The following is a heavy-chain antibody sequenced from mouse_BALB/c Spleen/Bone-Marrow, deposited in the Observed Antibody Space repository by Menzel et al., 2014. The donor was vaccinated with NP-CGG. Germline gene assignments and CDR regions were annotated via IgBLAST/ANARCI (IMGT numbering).Heavy chain of an antibody. V-gene: IGHV2-9*02. CDR3: ARVGLRRTWFAY. CDR1: GFSLTSYG. Sequence: VQLQQSGPGLVAPSQSLSITCTVSGFSLTSYGIHWVRQPPGKGLEWLGVIWAGGSTNYNSALMSRLSISKDNSKSQVFLKMNSLQTDDIAMYYCARVGLRRTWFAYWGQGTLVTVSA. D-gene: IGHD2-4*01. J-gene: IGHJ3*01. CDR2: IWAGGST.